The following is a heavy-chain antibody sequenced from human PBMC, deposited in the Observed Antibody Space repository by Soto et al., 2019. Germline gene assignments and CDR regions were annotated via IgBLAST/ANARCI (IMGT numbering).Heavy chain of an antibody. CDR2: IKSKTDGGTT. J-gene: IGHJ6*02. CDR1: GFTFSSYA. Sequence: PGGSLRLSCSASGFTFSSYAMHWVRQGPGKGLEWVGRIKSKTDGGTTDYAAPVKGRFTISRDDSKNTLYLQMNSLKTEDTAVYYCTTLSITIFGVVLMDVWGQGTTVTVS. V-gene: IGHV3-15*07. CDR3: TTLSITIFGVVLMDV. D-gene: IGHD3-3*01.